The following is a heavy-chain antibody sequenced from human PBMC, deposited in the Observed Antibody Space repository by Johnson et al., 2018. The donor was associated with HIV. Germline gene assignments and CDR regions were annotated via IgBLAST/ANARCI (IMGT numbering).Heavy chain of an antibody. Sequence: VQLVESGGGLVQPGGSLRLSCAASGFTFSSYDMHWVRQATGKGLEWVSAIGTAGDTYYPGSVKGRFTISRENAKNSLYLQMNSLRAGDTAVYYCARGGRGHDAFDIWGQGTMVTVSS. J-gene: IGHJ3*02. CDR2: IGTAGDT. CDR3: ARGGRGHDAFDI. CDR1: GFTFSSYD. V-gene: IGHV3-13*01.